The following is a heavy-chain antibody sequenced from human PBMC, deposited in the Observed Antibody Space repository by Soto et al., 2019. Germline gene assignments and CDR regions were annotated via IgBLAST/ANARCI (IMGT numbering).Heavy chain of an antibody. CDR1: GYTFNDFG. Sequence: QVHLLQSGAEVQKPGASVKVSCKTSGYTFNDFGITWVRQAPGLGLEWLGWIYSKAGKMNFAPKFQNRVIMTTDTSTSTAFMELTSLTFDVSAIYFCARDIAFDIYYWGQGTLVTVS. V-gene: IGHV1-18*01. J-gene: IGHJ4*02. CDR2: IYSKAGKM. D-gene: IGHD2-15*01. CDR3: ARDIAFDIYY.